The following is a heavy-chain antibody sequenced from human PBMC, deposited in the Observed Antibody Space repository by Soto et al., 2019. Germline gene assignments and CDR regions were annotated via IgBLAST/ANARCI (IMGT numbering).Heavy chain of an antibody. Sequence: SVKVSCKASGVTFSSYAISWWRQAPGQGLEWRGGIIPIFGTANYAQKFQGRVTISAEKSTSTAYMXMSSLRSEDTGAYYRERYCSRASCGLAYWSHATPVTV. CDR1: GVTFSSYA. J-gene: IGHJ4*01. D-gene: IGHD2-15*01. CDR3: ERYCSRASCGLAY. V-gene: IGHV1-69*06. CDR2: IIPIFGTA.